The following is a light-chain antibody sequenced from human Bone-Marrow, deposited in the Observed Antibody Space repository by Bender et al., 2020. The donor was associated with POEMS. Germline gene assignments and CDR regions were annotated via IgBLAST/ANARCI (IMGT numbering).Light chain of an antibody. CDR3: QSYDSGLTAYV. J-gene: IGLJ1*01. Sequence: QSVLTQPPSASGTPGQRVTISCSGSNSNIGAGYAVHWYQQVPGTAPKLLIYGDYNRPSGVRDRFSGSKSDTSASLAISGLQAEDEAVYYCQSYDSGLTAYVFGSGTKVTVL. V-gene: IGLV1-40*01. CDR2: GDY. CDR1: NSNIGAGYA.